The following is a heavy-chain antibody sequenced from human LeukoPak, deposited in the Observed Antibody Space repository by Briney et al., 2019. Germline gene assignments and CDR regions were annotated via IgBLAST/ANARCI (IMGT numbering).Heavy chain of an antibody. CDR1: GLSFSSYA. V-gene: IGHV3-23*01. J-gene: IGHJ4*02. CDR3: AKGTTVTRIYYFDY. CDR2: ISGSGGST. D-gene: IGHD4-17*01. Sequence: GGSLRLSCAAAGLSFSSYAMSWVRQAPGKGLEWVSVISGSGGSTYYTDSVKGRFTISRDNSKNTLYVHMNSLRAEDTALYYCAKGTTVTRIYYFDYWGQGTLVTVSS.